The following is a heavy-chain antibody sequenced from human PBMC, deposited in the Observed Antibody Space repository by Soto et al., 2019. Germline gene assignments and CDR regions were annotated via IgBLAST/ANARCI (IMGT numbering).Heavy chain of an antibody. J-gene: IGHJ1*01. CDR3: ARVGLPGTTAVMVNQH. D-gene: IGHD4-17*01. CDR2: ISSTSSTI. CDR1: GFTFSTYS. V-gene: IGHV3-48*02. Sequence: GGSLRLSCAASGFTFSTYSMNWVRQAPGKGLEWVSYISSTSSTIYYADSVKGRFTISRDNAKNSLYLQMNSLRDEDTAVYYCARVGLPGTTAVMVNQHWGQGTLVTVSS.